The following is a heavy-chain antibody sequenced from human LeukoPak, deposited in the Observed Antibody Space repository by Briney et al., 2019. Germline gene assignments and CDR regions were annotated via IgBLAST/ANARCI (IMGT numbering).Heavy chain of an antibody. V-gene: IGHV3-30*03. CDR2: ISYDGSNK. D-gene: IGHD1-26*01. Sequence: GVSLRLSCAASGFTFSSYGMHWVRQAPGKGLEWVAVISYDGSNKYYADSVKGRFTISRDNSKNTLYLQMNSLRAEDTAVYYCASGSYFEPHDYWGQGTLVTVSS. CDR3: ASGSYFEPHDY. J-gene: IGHJ4*02. CDR1: GFTFSSYG.